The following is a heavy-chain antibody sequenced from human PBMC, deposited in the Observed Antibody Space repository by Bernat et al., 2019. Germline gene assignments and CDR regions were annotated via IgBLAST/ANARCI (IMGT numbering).Heavy chain of an antibody. D-gene: IGHD3-10*01. Sequence: QVTLKESGPVLVKPTETLTLTCTVSGFSLSSARMGVSWIRQPPGKALEWLAHIFSNDEKSYSTSLKSRLTISKDTSKSQVVLTMTNMDPVDTATYYCARIGYYYGSGSSGGDAFDIWGQGTMVTVSS. CDR2: IFSNDEK. CDR1: GFSLSSARMG. J-gene: IGHJ3*02. CDR3: ARIGYYYGSGSSGGDAFDI. V-gene: IGHV2-26*01.